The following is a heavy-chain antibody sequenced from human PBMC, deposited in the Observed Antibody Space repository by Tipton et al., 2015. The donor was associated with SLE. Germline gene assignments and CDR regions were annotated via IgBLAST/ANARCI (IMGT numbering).Heavy chain of an antibody. J-gene: IGHJ6*02. Sequence: SLRLSCAASGFAFTTYAMSWVRQAPGKGLEWVSAISGSGGSTYNADSAKGRFTISRDNSKNTLYLQMNSLRAEDTAVYYCANLSPITNSILGYGMDVWGQGTTVTVSS. CDR1: GFAFTTYA. D-gene: IGHD1-14*01. V-gene: IGHV3-23*01. CDR3: ANLSPITNSILGYGMDV. CDR2: ISGSGGST.